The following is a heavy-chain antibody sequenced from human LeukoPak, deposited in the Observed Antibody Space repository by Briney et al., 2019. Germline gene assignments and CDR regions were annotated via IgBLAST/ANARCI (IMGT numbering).Heavy chain of an antibody. CDR1: GYTFTTYY. D-gene: IGHD3-10*01. CDR2: INPNSDDT. V-gene: IGHV1-2*02. Sequence: ASVKVSCKASGYTFTTYYMHWVRQAPGLGLEWMGWINPNSDDTNYAQKFQGRVTTTRDTSTSTAYMALSRLRSDDTAVYYCARLSSPSSLAFDIWGQGTMVTVSS. CDR3: ARLSSPSSLAFDI. J-gene: IGHJ3*02.